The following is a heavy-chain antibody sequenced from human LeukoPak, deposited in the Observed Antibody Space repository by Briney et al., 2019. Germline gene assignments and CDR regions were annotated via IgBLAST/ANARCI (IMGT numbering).Heavy chain of an antibody. CDR1: GFTFSSYS. CDR3: ARGKYDSGGYYLDY. J-gene: IGHJ4*02. D-gene: IGHD3-22*01. CDR2: INHSGSI. V-gene: IGHV4-34*01. Sequence: GSLRLSCAASGFTFSSYSMNWVRQPPGKGLTWIGEINHSGSINYNPSLKSRVTISLDKSKSQFSLKLSSVTAADTAVYYCARGKYDSGGYYLDYWGQGTLNTVSS.